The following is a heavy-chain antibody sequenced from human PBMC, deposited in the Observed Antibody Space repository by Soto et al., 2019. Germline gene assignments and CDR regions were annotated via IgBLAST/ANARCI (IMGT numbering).Heavy chain of an antibody. CDR2: MNPNSGNT. D-gene: IGHD5-12*01. CDR1: GYTFTSYY. Sequence: ASVKVSCKASGYTFTSYYINWVRQATGQGLEWMGWMNPNSGNTGYAQKFQGRVTMTRNTSISTAYMELSSLRSEDTAVYYCARGVDSGYDKYYYYYYYMYVWGEGTTVTVS. CDR3: ARGVDSGYDKYYYYYYYMYV. V-gene: IGHV1-8*01. J-gene: IGHJ6*03.